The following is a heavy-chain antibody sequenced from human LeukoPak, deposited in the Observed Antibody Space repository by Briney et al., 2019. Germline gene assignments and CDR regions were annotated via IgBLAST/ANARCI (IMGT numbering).Heavy chain of an antibody. CDR3: ARGTGPPVMITFGGVIDYYFDY. CDR1: GYTFTGYY. Sequence: ASVKVSCKASGYTFTGYYMHWVRQAPGQGLEWMGWINPNSGGTYYAQKFQGWVTMTRDTSISTAYMELSRLRSDDTAVYYCARGTGPPVMITFGGVIDYYFDYWGQGTLVTVSS. V-gene: IGHV1-2*04. J-gene: IGHJ4*02. CDR2: INPNSGGT. D-gene: IGHD3-16*02.